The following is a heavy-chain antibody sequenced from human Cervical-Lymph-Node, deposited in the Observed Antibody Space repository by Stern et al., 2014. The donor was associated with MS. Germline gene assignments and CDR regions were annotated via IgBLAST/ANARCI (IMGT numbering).Heavy chain of an antibody. D-gene: IGHD5/OR15-5a*01. Sequence: QVQLVESGAEVKQPGSSVKVSCKASGGTLSSFAINWVRQAPGQGLEWMGGIISIFSSTNYAQKFPGRVTIFSDESTRTTYMELMSLKSEDTSRYYCACSYSVTYKELDYWGQGTLVTVSS. CDR1: GGTLSSFA. V-gene: IGHV1-69*01. J-gene: IGHJ4*02. CDR2: IISIFSST. CDR3: ACSYSVTYKELDY.